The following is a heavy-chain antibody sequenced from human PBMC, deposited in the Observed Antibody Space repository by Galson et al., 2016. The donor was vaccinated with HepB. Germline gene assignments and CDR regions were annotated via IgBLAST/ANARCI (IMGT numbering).Heavy chain of an antibody. CDR2: ISDSSGSI. CDR1: GFTFSSSA. Sequence: SLRLSCAASGFTFSSSAMSWVRQVAGKGLEWVSGISDSSGSINYADSVKGRFTISRYNSKNTLYLQMSSLRAEDTAVYYCAKDGSYYDSSEYYYFDDWGQGTLVTVSS. V-gene: IGHV3-23*01. J-gene: IGHJ4*02. CDR3: AKDGSYYDSSEYYYFDD. D-gene: IGHD3-22*01.